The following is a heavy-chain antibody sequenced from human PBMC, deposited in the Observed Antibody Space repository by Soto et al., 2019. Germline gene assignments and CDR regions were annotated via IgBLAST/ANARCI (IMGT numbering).Heavy chain of an antibody. D-gene: IGHD3-10*01. CDR1: GGSISSYF. CDR2: IYYSGTT. Sequence: SETLSLTCTVSGGSISSYFLSWLRQPPGKGLEWIGYIYYSGTTNYNPSLKNRVTISVDTSKNQFSLSLSSVTAADTGVYYCARETGSGSYYDYWGQGALVTVSS. V-gene: IGHV4-59*01. J-gene: IGHJ4*02. CDR3: ARETGSGSYYDY.